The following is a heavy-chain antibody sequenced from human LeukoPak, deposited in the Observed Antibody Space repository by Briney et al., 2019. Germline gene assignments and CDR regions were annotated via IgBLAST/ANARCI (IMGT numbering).Heavy chain of an antibody. V-gene: IGHV4-39*01. CDR1: GGSISSSSYY. Sequence: SETLSLTCTVSGGSISSSSYYWGWIRQPPGQGLEWIGSIYYSGSTYYNPSLKSRVTISVDTSKNQFSLKLSSVTAADTAVYYCARHSSGWYASAFDYWGQGTLVTVSS. CDR2: IYYSGST. J-gene: IGHJ4*02. D-gene: IGHD6-19*01. CDR3: ARHSSGWYASAFDY.